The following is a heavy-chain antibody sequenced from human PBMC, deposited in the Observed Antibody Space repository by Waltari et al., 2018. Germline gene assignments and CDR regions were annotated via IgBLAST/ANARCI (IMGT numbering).Heavy chain of an antibody. CDR1: GGTFSSYT. CDR2: IIPILGIA. CDR3: ASLAYCSGGSCYSDYYYYYMDV. J-gene: IGHJ6*03. V-gene: IGHV1-69*02. Sequence: QVQLVQSGAEVKKPGSSVKVSCKASGGTFSSYTISWVRQAPGQGLEWMGRIIPILGIANDAQKFQGRVTSTADKSTSTAYMELSSLRSEDTAVYYCASLAYCSGGSCYSDYYYYYMDVWGKGTTVTVSS. D-gene: IGHD2-15*01.